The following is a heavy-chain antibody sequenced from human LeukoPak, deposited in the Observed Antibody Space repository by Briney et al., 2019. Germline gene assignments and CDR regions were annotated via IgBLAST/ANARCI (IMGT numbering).Heavy chain of an antibody. Sequence: GSLRLSCAASGFTFTMYNMNWVRQAPGKGLEWVSSISPSSSYIYQVDSVKGRFTISRDNSKNTVNLQMNSLRVEDTAVYYCAKDSDTYGHRHFDHWGQGTLVTVSS. CDR2: ISPSSSYI. D-gene: IGHD2-8*01. CDR3: AKDSDTYGHRHFDH. CDR1: GFTFTMYN. V-gene: IGHV3-21*01. J-gene: IGHJ4*02.